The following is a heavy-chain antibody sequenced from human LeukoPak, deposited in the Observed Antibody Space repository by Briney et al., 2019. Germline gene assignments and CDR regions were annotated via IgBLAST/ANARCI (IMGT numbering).Heavy chain of an antibody. J-gene: IGHJ4*02. CDR1: EFTFSHYA. CDR2: ISLSGGST. CDR3: ARGPSGYHNT. V-gene: IGHV3-23*01. Sequence: GGSLRLSCAASEFTFSHYAMSWVRQAPGKGLEWVSGISLSGGSTYYADSVKGRFTISRDNSKNTLYLQMNSLRAEDTAVYYCARGPSGYHNTGGQGTLVTVSS. D-gene: IGHD5-12*01.